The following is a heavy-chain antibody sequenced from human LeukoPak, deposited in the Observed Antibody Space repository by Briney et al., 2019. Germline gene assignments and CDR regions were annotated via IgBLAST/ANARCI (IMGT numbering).Heavy chain of an antibody. Sequence: GGSLRLSCAASGFTFSAYAMNWVRQAPGKGLEWISVISVSGDSTYYADSVKGRFTISRDNSKSTLFLQMNSLRVEDTAVYYCAKNHDSNTYHTDDAFDIWGQGTMVTVSS. J-gene: IGHJ3*02. CDR3: AKNHDSNTYHTDDAFDI. D-gene: IGHD2/OR15-2a*01. CDR2: ISVSGDST. V-gene: IGHV3-23*01. CDR1: GFTFSAYA.